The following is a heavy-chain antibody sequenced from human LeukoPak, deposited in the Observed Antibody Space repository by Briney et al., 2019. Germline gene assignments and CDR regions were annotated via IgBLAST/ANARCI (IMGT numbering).Heavy chain of an antibody. J-gene: IGHJ5*02. CDR3: ATVPTYGPGSPLGWFDP. CDR1: GYTLTELS. CDR2: FDPEDGET. Sequence: ASVKVSCKVSGYTLTELSMHWVRQAPGKGLEWMGGFDPEDGETIYAQKFQGRVTMTEDTSTDTAYMELSSLRSEDTAVYYCATVPTYGPGSPLGWFDPWGQGTLVTVSS. V-gene: IGHV1-24*01. D-gene: IGHD3-10*01.